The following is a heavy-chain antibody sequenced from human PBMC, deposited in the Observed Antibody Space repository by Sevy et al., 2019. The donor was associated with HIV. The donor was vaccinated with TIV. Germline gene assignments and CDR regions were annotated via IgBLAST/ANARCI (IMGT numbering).Heavy chain of an antibody. V-gene: IGHV3-53*01. D-gene: IGHD1-7*01. CDR1: GFSFDSYG. Sequence: GGSLRLSCAVSGFSFDSYGMTWVRQAPGKGLEWVSVIYSGGSTYYADSMKGRFTISRDNSKNTLYLQMNSLRAEDTAVYYCARDGGWNFDYGMDVWGQGTTVTVSS. CDR2: IYSGGST. CDR3: ARDGGWNFDYGMDV. J-gene: IGHJ6*02.